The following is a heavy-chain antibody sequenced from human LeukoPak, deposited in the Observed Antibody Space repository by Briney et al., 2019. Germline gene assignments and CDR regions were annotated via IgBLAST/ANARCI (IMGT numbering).Heavy chain of an antibody. Sequence: GGSLRLSCAASGFTFSDYYMSWIRQAPGKGLEWVSYISSSGSTIYYADSVKGRFTISRDNAKNSLYLQMNSLRAEDTAVYYCARDPGEQWLEHGWFDPWGQGTLVTVSS. D-gene: IGHD6-19*01. CDR2: ISSSGSTI. CDR1: GFTFSDYY. J-gene: IGHJ5*02. V-gene: IGHV3-11*01. CDR3: ARDPGEQWLEHGWFDP.